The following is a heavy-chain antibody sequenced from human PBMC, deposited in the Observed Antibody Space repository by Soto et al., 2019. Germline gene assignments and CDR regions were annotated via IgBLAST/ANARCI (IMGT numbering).Heavy chain of an antibody. Sequence: GGSLRLSCAASGFTFSSYEMNWVRQAPGKGLEWVSYISSSGSTIYYADSVKGRFTISRDNAKNSLYLQMNSLRAEDTAVYYCARDPHYYDSSGYYDYFDYWGQGTLVTVSS. V-gene: IGHV3-48*03. J-gene: IGHJ4*02. CDR1: GFTFSSYE. CDR2: ISSSGSTI. D-gene: IGHD3-22*01. CDR3: ARDPHYYDSSGYYDYFDY.